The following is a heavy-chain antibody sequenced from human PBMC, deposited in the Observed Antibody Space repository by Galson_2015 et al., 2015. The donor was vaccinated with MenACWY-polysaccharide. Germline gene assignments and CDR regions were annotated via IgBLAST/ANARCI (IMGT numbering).Heavy chain of an antibody. CDR1: GFTFSTSW. CDR2: INPDGSGT. V-gene: IGHV3-74*01. CDR3: ARAPDCGRGSSCHPYCGMDV. Sequence: SLRLSCAASGFTFSTSWIHWVRQASGKGLEWVSRINPDGSGTTYADSVKGRFTVSRDNAKNAVYLQMDSLRDEDSALYYCARAPDCGRGSSCHPYCGMDVWGPGNRGTVS. J-gene: IGHJ6*02. D-gene: IGHD6-13*01.